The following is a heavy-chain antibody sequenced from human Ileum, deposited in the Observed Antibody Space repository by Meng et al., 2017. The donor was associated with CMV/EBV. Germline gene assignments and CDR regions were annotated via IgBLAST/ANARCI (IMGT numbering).Heavy chain of an antibody. Sequence: QVQLQESGPGPVKPSETLSLTCTVSGGSIRNYYWSWIRQPAGKGLEWIGRIYTGGSPNYNPSLYRRVTMSLDTSKNQFSLKLNSVTAADTAVYYCARLNYYDSREFDYWGQGTLVTVSS. CDR2: IYTGGSP. CDR3: ARLNYYDSREFDY. D-gene: IGHD3-22*01. J-gene: IGHJ4*02. V-gene: IGHV4-4*07. CDR1: GGSIRNYY.